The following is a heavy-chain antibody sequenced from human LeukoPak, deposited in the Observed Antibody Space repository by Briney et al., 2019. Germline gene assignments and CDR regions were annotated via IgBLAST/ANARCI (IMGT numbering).Heavy chain of an antibody. D-gene: IGHD3-22*01. J-gene: IGHJ4*02. V-gene: IGHV5-51*01. CDR3: ARRDSSGYYYFDY. CDR1: GYSFTTYW. Sequence: GESLKISCKVSGYSFTTYWIGWVRQMPGKGLEWMGLIYPGDSDTRYSPSFQGQVTISADKSISTAYLQWSTLKASDTAMYYCARRDSSGYYYFDYWGQGTLVTVSS. CDR2: IYPGDSDT.